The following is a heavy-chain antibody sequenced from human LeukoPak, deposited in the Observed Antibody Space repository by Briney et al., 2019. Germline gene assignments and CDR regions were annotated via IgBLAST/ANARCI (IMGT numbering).Heavy chain of an antibody. CDR2: IYYSGST. CDR3: ARCAGDSSGSYYFDY. J-gene: IGHJ4*02. CDR1: GGSISSGGYY. Sequence: SETLSLTCTVSGGSISSGGYYWSWIRQHPGKGLEWIGYIYYSGSTYYNPSLKSRVTISVDTSKNQFSLKLSSVTAADTAVYYCARCAGDSSGSYYFDYWGQGTLVTVSS. D-gene: IGHD3-22*01. V-gene: IGHV4-31*03.